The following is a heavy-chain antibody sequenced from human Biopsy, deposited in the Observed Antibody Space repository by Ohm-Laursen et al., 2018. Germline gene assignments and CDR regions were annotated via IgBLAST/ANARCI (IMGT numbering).Heavy chain of an antibody. D-gene: IGHD3-22*01. CDR3: ARGYKYDSNGKHHQIKVFDY. CDR1: GDSFTSYA. Sequence: SSVKVSCKASGDSFTSYAIGWVRQAPGQGLEWMGGIIPIPNVATYAQKFQGRITITADESTSTAYMELNSLTSDDTAVYFCARGYKYDSNGKHHQIKVFDYWGQGTLVTVSS. V-gene: IGHV1-69*01. CDR2: IIPIPNVA. J-gene: IGHJ4*02.